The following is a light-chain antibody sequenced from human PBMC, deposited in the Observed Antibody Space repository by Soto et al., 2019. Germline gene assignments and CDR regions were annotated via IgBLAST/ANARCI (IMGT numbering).Light chain of an antibody. V-gene: IGKV3-11*01. CDR3: QQRSNWPPYT. CDR1: QSVSSY. J-gene: IGKJ2*01. CDR2: DAS. Sequence: EIVLTQSPATLSLSPGERATLSCRASQSVSSYLSWYQQKPGQAPRLLIYDASTRATAITARFSGSGSGTDFTLSISSLEPEDVSVYYCQQRSNWPPYTFGQGTKLEIK.